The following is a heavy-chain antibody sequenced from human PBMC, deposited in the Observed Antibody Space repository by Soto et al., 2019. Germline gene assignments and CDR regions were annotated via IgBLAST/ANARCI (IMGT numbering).Heavy chain of an antibody. V-gene: IGHV3-30*18. CDR3: AKARGYGDYVFVAFDI. J-gene: IGHJ3*02. CDR2: ISYDGSNK. D-gene: IGHD4-17*01. CDR1: GFTFSSYG. Sequence: GGSLRLSCAASGFTFSSYGRHWVRQAPGKGLEWVAVISYDGSNKYYADSVKGRFTISRDNSKNTLYLQMNSLRAEDTAVYYCAKARGYGDYVFVAFDIWGQGTMVTVSS.